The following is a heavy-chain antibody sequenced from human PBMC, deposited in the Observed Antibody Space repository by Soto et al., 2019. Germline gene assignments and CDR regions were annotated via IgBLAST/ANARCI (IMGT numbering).Heavy chain of an antibody. J-gene: IGHJ4*02. CDR1: GGSISSYY. CDR3: ARASRSGQHFDY. CDR2: IYYSGST. Sequence: QVQLQESGPGLVKPSETLSLTCTVSGGSISSYYWSWIRQPPGKGLEWIGYIYYSGSTNYNPSLTSRVTISVDTSKNQFSLKLSSVTAADTAVYYCARASRSGQHFDYWGQGTLVTVSS. V-gene: IGHV4-59*01. D-gene: IGHD3-10*01.